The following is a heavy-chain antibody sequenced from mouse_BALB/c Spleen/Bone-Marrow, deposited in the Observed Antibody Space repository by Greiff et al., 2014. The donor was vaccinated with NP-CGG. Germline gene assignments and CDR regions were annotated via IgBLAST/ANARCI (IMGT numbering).Heavy chain of an antibody. CDR2: IDPANGNT. V-gene: IGHV14-3*02. CDR3: ANDWFAY. Sequence: VQLQQSGAELVKPGASVKLSCTASGFNIKDTYMHWVKLRPEQGLEWIGRIDPANGNTKYDPKFQGKATITADTSSNTAHLHLSSLTSEDTAVYYCANDWFAYWGQGTLVTVSA. J-gene: IGHJ3*01. CDR1: GFNIKDTY. D-gene: IGHD2-3*01.